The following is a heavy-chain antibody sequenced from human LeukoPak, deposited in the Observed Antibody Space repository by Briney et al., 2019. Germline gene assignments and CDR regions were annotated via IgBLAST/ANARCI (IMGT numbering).Heavy chain of an antibody. CDR1: GFTFSSYA. V-gene: IGHV3-23*01. Sequence: GGSLRLSCAASGFTFSSYAMSWVRQAPGKGLEWVSAISGSGGSTYYADSVKGRFTISRDNSKNTLYLQMNSLRAEDAAVYYCAKDFVRGVIPYYYYGMDVWGQGTTVTVSS. J-gene: IGHJ6*02. CDR2: ISGSGGST. D-gene: IGHD3-10*01. CDR3: AKDFVRGVIPYYYYGMDV.